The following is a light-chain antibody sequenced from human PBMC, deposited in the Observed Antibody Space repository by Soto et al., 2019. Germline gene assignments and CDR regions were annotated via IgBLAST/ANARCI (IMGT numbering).Light chain of an antibody. V-gene: IGKV3-20*01. Sequence: THRYRASQSVSAGYFAWYQQKPGQAPRLIIYETSSKMTGIPDRFSGSGSGTEFTLTITRLDPEDFPVYYGQPHGASPTYAQGTKVDIK. CDR1: QSVSAGY. CDR2: ETS. CDR3: QPHGASPT. J-gene: IGKJ1*01.